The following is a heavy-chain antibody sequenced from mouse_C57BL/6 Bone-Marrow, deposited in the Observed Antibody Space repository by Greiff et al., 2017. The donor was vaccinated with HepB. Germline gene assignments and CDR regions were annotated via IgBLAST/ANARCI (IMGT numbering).Heavy chain of an antibody. CDR3: TRREWLLLFDY. J-gene: IGHJ2*01. CDR2: IDPETGGT. V-gene: IGHV1-15*01. CDR1: GYTFTDYE. Sequence: QVHVQQSGAELVRPGASVTLSCKASGYTFTDYEMHWVKQTPVHGLEWIGAIDPETGGTAYNQKFKGKAILTADKSSSTAYMELRSLTSEDSAVYYCTRREWLLLFDYCCRGTTPTVS. D-gene: IGHD2-3*01.